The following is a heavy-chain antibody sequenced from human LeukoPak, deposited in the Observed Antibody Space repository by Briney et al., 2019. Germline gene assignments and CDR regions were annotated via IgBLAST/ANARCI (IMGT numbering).Heavy chain of an antibody. CDR3: AKDGGLWVTAHWGDS. CDR2: IGSSGGGI. Sequence: PGGSLRLSCAASGFTFSTYTMYWVRHPPGKRLEWVSIIGSSGGGIHYADSVKGRFTISRDNSKNALYLQMNSLRAEDTAVYYCAKDGGLWVTAHWGDSWGRGTLVTVSS. J-gene: IGHJ4*02. CDR1: GFTFSTYT. D-gene: IGHD4-23*01. V-gene: IGHV3-23*01.